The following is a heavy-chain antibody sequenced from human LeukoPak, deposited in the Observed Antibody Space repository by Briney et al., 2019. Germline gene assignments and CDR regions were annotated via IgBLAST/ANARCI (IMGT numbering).Heavy chain of an antibody. CDR2: ISSSGNTI. CDR1: GFTFSSYS. CDR3: ARLRGYSYGYGDY. J-gene: IGHJ4*02. V-gene: IGHV3-48*04. Sequence: AGGSLRLSCAASGFTFSSYSMTWVRQAPGKGLEWVSYISSSGNTIDYADSVKGRFTISRDNAKNSLYLQMVSLRAEDTAVYYCARLRGYSYGYGDYWGQGTLVTVSS. D-gene: IGHD5-18*01.